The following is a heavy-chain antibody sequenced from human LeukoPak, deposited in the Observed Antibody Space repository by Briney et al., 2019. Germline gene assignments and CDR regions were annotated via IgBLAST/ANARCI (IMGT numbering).Heavy chain of an antibody. CDR1: GFTFSSYA. D-gene: IGHD6-13*01. V-gene: IGHV3-23*01. J-gene: IGHJ6*04. CDR3: AKGAAAGLYYYGMDV. Sequence: GGSLRLSCAASGFTFSSYAMSWVRQAPGKGLGWVSAISGSGGSTYYADSVKGRFTISRDNSKNTLYLQMNSLRAEDTAVYYCAKGAAAGLYYYGMDVWGKGTTVTVSS. CDR2: ISGSGGST.